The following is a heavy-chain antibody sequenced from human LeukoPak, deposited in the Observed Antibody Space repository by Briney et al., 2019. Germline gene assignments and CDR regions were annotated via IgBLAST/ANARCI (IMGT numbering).Heavy chain of an antibody. J-gene: IGHJ4*02. V-gene: IGHV3-23*01. CDR3: AKGGKWDVTPFDY. Sequence: GGSLRLSCAASGFTFSDYALSWVRQAPGKGLEWVSGITGSGRSTYYADSVKGRFTISRDNSKNTLYLQMNNLRAEDTAVYYCAKGGKWDVTPFDYWGQGTLVTVSS. D-gene: IGHD1-26*01. CDR1: GFTFSDYA. CDR2: ITGSGRST.